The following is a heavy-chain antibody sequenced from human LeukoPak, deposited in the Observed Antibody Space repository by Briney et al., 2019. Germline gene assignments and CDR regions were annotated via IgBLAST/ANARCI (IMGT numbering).Heavy chain of an antibody. CDR2: VNPNSGGT. CDR3: ARAYSSSPKAAGYYMDV. J-gene: IGHJ6*03. V-gene: IGHV1-2*06. Sequence: ASVKVSCKASGYTFTGYYMHWVRQAPRQGLEWMGRVNPNSGGTNYAQKLQGRVTMTRDTSISTAYMEMSRLTSDDTAVYYCARAYSSSPKAAGYYMDVWGKGTTVTVSS. CDR1: GYTFTGYY. D-gene: IGHD6-13*01.